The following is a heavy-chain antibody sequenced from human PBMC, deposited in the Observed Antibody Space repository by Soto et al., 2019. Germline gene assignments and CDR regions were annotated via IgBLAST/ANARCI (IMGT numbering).Heavy chain of an antibody. V-gene: IGHV1-69*02. CDR2: IIPILGIA. CDR3: ARVHAYPAEYFDY. Sequence: SAKVSCKASGGTFSSYTISWVRQAPGQGLEWMGRIIPILGIANYAQKFQGRVTITADKSTSTAYMELSSLRSEDTAVYYCARVHAYPAEYFDYWGQGTLVTVP. J-gene: IGHJ4*02. D-gene: IGHD2-2*01. CDR1: GGTFSSYT.